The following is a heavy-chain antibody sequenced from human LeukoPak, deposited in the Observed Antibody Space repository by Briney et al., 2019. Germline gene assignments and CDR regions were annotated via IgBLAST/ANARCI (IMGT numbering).Heavy chain of an antibody. D-gene: IGHD1-1*01. CDR2: ISSSSSYI. CDR1: GFTFSSYA. CDR3: ARWKRRGYYMDV. J-gene: IGHJ6*03. V-gene: IGHV3-21*01. Sequence: PGGSLRLSCAASGFTFSSYAMSWVRQAPGKGLEWVSSISSSSSYIYYADSVKGRFTISRDNAKNSLYLQMNSLRAEDTAVYYCARWKRRGYYMDVWGKGTTVTVSS.